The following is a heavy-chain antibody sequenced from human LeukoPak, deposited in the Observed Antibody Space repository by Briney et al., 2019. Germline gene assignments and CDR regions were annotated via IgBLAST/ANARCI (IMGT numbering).Heavy chain of an antibody. CDR1: GGSFSGYY. CDR2: INHSGST. V-gene: IGHV4-34*01. Sequence: NASETLSLTCAVYGGSFSGYYWSWIRQPPGKGLEWIGEINHSGSTNYNPSLKSRVTISVDTSKNQFSLKLSSVTAADTAVYYCARGITIFGVVTPYYYYGMDVWGQGTTVTVSS. J-gene: IGHJ6*02. CDR3: ARGITIFGVVTPYYYYGMDV. D-gene: IGHD3-3*01.